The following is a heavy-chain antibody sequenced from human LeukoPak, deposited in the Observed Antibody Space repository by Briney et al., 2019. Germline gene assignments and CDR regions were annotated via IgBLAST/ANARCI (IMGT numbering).Heavy chain of an antibody. CDR1: GFTFSSYE. CDR2: ISSSGSTM. V-gene: IGHV3-48*03. CDR3: ARGDYYDASGYRGGYYYYGMDV. J-gene: IGHJ6*02. Sequence: GGSLRLSCAASGFTFSSYEMNWVRQAPGKGLEWVSYISSSGSTMYYADSVKGRFTISRDNAKNSLYLQMNSLRAEDTAVYYCARGDYYDASGYRGGYYYYGMDVWGQGTTVTVSS. D-gene: IGHD3-22*01.